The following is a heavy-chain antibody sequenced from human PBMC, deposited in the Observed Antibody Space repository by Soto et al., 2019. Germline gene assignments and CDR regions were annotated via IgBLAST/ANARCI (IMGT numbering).Heavy chain of an antibody. CDR3: AREVPVAAKYYFDY. J-gene: IGHJ4*02. V-gene: IGHV3-48*02. D-gene: IGHD6-19*01. CDR2: ISGTTSTI. Sequence: GGSLRLSCAASGFPFSSYSMNWVRQAPGKGLEWVSYISGTTSTIFYADSVKGRFTTSRDNAKNSLYLQMNSLRDEDTAVYYCAREVPVAAKYYFDYWGQGTLVTVSS. CDR1: GFPFSSYS.